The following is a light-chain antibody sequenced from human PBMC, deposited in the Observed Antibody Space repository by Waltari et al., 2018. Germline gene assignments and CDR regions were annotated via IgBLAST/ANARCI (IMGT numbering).Light chain of an antibody. V-gene: IGKV3-20*01. J-gene: IGKJ1*01. CDR3: QHYVRLPVT. CDR2: DAS. CDR1: QSVGRA. Sequence: VLTQSPGTLSLSPGERATLSCRAIQSVGRALAWYQQKPGPAPRLLLYDASIRAPGVPDRFSCSGSGTDFSLTISRLEPEDVAVYNCQHYVRLPVTFGQGTKVE.